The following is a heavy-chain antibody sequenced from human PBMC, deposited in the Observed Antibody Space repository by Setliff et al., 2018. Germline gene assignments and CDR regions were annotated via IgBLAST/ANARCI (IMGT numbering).Heavy chain of an antibody. CDR1: GFSINSGTHF. CDR3: ARTGTYRYFDY. J-gene: IGHJ4*02. CDR2: IHYSGNT. V-gene: IGHV4-39*01. D-gene: IGHD1-1*01. Sequence: SETLSLTCTVSGFSINSGTHFWGWIRQPPGKGLEWIGRIHYSGNTYYNASLKSRVIISVDTAQNQFSLSLSSVAAADTAVYYCARTGTYRYFDYWGQGTLVTVSS.